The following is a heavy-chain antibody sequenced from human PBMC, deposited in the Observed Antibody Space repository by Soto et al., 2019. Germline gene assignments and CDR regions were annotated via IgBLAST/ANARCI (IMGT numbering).Heavy chain of an antibody. CDR1: GGTFSSYA. V-gene: IGHV1-69*01. D-gene: IGHD4-17*01. CDR3: ARVLDYGDYGGHGMDY. J-gene: IGHJ4*02. CDR2: IIPIFGAA. Sequence: QVQLVQSGAEVKKPGSSVKVSCKASGGTFSSYAISWVRQAPGQGLEWMGGIIPIFGAANYAQKFQGRVTITADESTSTAYMELSSLRSEDTAVYYCARVLDYGDYGGHGMDYWGQGTLVTVSS.